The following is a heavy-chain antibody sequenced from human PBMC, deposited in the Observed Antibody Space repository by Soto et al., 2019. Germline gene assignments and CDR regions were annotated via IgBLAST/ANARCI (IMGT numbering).Heavy chain of an antibody. J-gene: IGHJ6*02. CDR1: GFILSGYD. D-gene: IGHD3-22*01. CDR2: IGTAGDP. V-gene: IGHV3-13*05. CDR3: ARAGYDSSGYYFYAMDV. Sequence: PGGSLRLSCVASGFILSGYDMHWVRQATGEGLEWVSAIGTAGDPYYSGSVKGRFTISRGNAENSVYLQMKSLRAGDTAVYYCARAGYDSSGYYFYAMDVWGPGTTVTVSS.